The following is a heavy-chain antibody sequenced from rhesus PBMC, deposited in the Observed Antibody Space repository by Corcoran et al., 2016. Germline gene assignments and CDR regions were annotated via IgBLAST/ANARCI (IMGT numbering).Heavy chain of an antibody. V-gene: IGHV3-14*01. Sequence: EVQLVESGGGLAKPGGSLRLSCAASGFTFSSYWMNWVRQAPGKGLEWISAINSAGSRTYYADSVKGRFTISRENAKNTLYLQMDGLRAEDTAVYYCAGLTSPWGQGVLVTVSS. CDR1: GFTFSSYW. CDR2: INSAGSRT. CDR3: AGLTSP. J-gene: IGHJ4*01.